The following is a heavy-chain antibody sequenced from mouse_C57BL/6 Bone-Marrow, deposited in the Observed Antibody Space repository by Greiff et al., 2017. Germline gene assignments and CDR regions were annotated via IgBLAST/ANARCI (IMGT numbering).Heavy chain of an antibody. J-gene: IGHJ4*01. V-gene: IGHV1-55*01. CDR1: GYTFTSYW. Sequence: QVQLKQPGAELVKPGASVKMSCKASGYTFTSYWITWVKQRPGQGLEWIGDIYPGSGSTNYNEKFKSKATLTVDISSSTAYMQLSSLTSEDSAVYYCATYSTVYAMDYWGQGTSVTVSS. CDR3: ATYSTVYAMDY. CDR2: IYPGSGST. D-gene: IGHD2-5*01.